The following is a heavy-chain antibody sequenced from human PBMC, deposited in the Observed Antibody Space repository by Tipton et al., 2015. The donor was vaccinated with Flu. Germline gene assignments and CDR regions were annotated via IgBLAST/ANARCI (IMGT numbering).Heavy chain of an antibody. CDR1: GFTFGDYA. CDR3: TRDRGSGWYSKGYYFDY. Sequence: SPRLSCTASGFTFGDYAMSWFRQAPGKGLEWVGFIRSKAYGGTTEYAASVKGRFTISRDDSKSIAYLQMNSLKTEDTAVYYCTRDRGSGWYSKGYYFDYWGQGTLVTVSS. V-gene: IGHV3-49*03. D-gene: IGHD6-19*01. J-gene: IGHJ4*02. CDR2: IRSKAYGGTT.